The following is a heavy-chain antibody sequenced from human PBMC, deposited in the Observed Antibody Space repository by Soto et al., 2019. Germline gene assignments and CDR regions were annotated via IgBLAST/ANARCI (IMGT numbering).Heavy chain of an antibody. CDR2: IKQGGNEK. D-gene: IGHD3-10*01. V-gene: IGHV3-7*01. CDR1: GFIFSNYW. Sequence: QSGGSLRLSCSASGFIFSNYWMSWVRQAPGKGLEWVANIKQGGNEKYYVDSVKGRFTISRDNPKNLLYLQMSSLRADDTAVYYCALTEGSGTNYPTTFDSWGQGTLVTVSS. J-gene: IGHJ4*02. CDR3: ALTEGSGTNYPTTFDS.